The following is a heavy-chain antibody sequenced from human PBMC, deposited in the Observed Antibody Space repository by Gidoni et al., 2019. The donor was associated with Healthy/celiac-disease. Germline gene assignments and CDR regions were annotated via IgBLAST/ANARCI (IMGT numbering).Heavy chain of an antibody. J-gene: IGHJ4*02. Sequence: QVQLVQSGAEVKKPGSSVKVSCKASGGTFSSYAISWVRQAPGQGLEWMGGIIPIFGTANYAQKFQGRVTITADESTSTAYMELSSLRSEDTAVYYCARETEFGAYYYDSSGPTYFDYWGQGTLVTVSS. CDR1: GGTFSSYA. V-gene: IGHV1-69*01. CDR3: ARETEFGAYYYDSSGPTYFDY. D-gene: IGHD3-22*01. CDR2: IIPIFGTA.